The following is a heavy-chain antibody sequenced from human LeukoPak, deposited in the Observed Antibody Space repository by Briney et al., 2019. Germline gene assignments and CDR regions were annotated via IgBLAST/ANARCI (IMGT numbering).Heavy chain of an antibody. CDR3: ARGGSGCFDY. CDR1: GFTFSSYW. Sequence: GGSLRLSCAASGFTFSSYWMHWVRQAPGKGLVWVSHINSDGSSTSYADSVKGRFTISRDNAKNTLYLQMNSLRAEDMAVYYCARGGSGCFDYWGQGSLVTVSS. D-gene: IGHD6-19*01. J-gene: IGHJ4*02. V-gene: IGHV3-74*01. CDR2: INSDGSST.